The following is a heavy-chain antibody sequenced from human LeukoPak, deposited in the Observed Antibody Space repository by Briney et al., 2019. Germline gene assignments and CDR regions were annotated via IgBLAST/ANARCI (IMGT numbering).Heavy chain of an antibody. J-gene: IGHJ5*01. V-gene: IGHV4-30-2*01. Sequence: SETLSLTCAVSGGSISSGGYSWSWIRQPPGKGLEWLGYIYHSGSTYYNPSLKSRVTISVDRSKNQFSLKLSSVTAADTAVYYCARSSSRDRGTRYNWFDSWGQGTLVTVSS. CDR3: ARSSSRDRGTRYNWFDS. CDR1: GGSISSGGYS. CDR2: IYHSGST. D-gene: IGHD3-10*01.